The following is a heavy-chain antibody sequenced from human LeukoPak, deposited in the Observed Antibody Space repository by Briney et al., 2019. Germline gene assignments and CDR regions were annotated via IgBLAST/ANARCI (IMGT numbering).Heavy chain of an antibody. CDR2: ISSDGINK. CDR1: GFTFSMFD. CDR3: ARDSSVVRYFDWSDYFDY. Sequence: GGSLRLSCAASGFTFSMFDMHWVRQAPGKGLEWLAVISSDGINKKYADSVKGRFTNSRENSKNTVHLQMNNLRPDDTAIYYCARDSSVVRYFDWSDYFDYWGQGTVVTVSS. V-gene: IGHV3-30*03. D-gene: IGHD3-9*01. J-gene: IGHJ4*02.